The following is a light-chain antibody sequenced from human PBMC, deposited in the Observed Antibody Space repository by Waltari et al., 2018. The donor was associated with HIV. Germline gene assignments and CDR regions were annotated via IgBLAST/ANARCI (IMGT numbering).Light chain of an antibody. CDR2: GNN. CDR3: QSYDSSLSGSWV. Sequence: QSVLTQPSSVSGAPGQRVTFSCTGSSSHIGAGYAVHWYQQLPGTAPKLLIYGNNNRPSGVPDRFSGSKSGTSASLAITGLQAEDEADYYCQSYDSSLSGSWVFGGGTKLTVL. V-gene: IGLV1-40*01. J-gene: IGLJ3*02. CDR1: SSHIGAGYA.